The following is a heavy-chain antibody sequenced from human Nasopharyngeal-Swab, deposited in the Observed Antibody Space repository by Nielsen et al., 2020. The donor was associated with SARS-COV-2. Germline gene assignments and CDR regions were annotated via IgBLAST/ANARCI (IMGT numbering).Heavy chain of an antibody. CDR2: IGDKDHNYAT. CDR3: TTDFYFDY. J-gene: IGHJ4*02. V-gene: IGHV3-73*01. Sequence: GESLKIPCASSGFIFSASAIHWVRQASGKGREWVGRIGDKDHNYATTYGASVQGRFTISRDDSKNTAFLQMDSLKTEDTALYYCTTDFYFDYWGQGTLVTVSS. CDR1: GFIFSASA.